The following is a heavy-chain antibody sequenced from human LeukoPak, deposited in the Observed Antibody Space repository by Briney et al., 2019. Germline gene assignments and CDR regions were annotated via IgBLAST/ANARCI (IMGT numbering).Heavy chain of an antibody. D-gene: IGHD6-13*01. CDR3: AKDPSSSSWYLYLDY. V-gene: IGHV3-30*18. CDR1: GFTFSSYG. Sequence: GGSLRLSCAASGFTFSSYGMHWVRQAPGKGLEWVAVISYDGSNKYYADSVKGRFTISRDNSKNTLYLQMNSLRAEDTAVYYCAKDPSSSSWYLYLDYWGQGTLVTVSS. J-gene: IGHJ4*02. CDR2: ISYDGSNK.